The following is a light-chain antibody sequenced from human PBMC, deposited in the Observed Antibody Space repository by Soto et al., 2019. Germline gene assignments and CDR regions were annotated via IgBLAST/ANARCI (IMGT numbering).Light chain of an antibody. CDR2: ASY. V-gene: IGKV1-27*01. J-gene: IGKJ3*01. Sequence: DIQMTQSQSSLSASVGDRVTITCRASQGISNYLAWYQQKPGKVPKLLIYASYTLQSGVPSRFSGSGSGTDLTITINSLQTEEIEADYWPKYNSASFTFGPGTKVYIK. CDR3: PKYNSASFT. CDR1: QGISNY.